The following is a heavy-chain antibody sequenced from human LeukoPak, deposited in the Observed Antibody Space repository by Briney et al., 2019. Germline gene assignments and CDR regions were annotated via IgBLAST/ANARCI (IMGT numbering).Heavy chain of an antibody. J-gene: IGHJ4*02. V-gene: IGHV3-11*06. Sequence: GGSLRLSCEASGFTFSDYYMSWIRQDPGKGLEWLSYISSSSTYTNYADSVKGRFTISRDNAKNSLYLQMNSLRAEDTAVYYCAMFGLVAAIDSWGQGTLVTVSS. CDR3: AMFGLVAAIDS. D-gene: IGHD5-12*01. CDR2: ISSSSTYT. CDR1: GFTFSDYY.